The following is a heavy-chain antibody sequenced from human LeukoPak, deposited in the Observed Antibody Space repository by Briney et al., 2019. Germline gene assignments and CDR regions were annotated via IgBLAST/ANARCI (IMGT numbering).Heavy chain of an antibody. CDR2: IKSKTDGGTT. V-gene: IGHV3-15*01. CDR1: GFTFSNAW. J-gene: IGHJ1*01. CDR3: TTATTYDFWSGYHQYFQH. D-gene: IGHD3-3*01. Sequence: GGSLRLSCAASGFTFSNAWMSWVRQAPGKGLEWVGRIKSKTDGGTTDYAAPVKGRFTISRDDPKNTLYLQMNSLKTEDTAVYYCTTATTYDFWSGYHQYFQHWGQGTLVTVSS.